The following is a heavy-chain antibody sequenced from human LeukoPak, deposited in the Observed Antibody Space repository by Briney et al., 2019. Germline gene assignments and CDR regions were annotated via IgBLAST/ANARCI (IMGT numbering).Heavy chain of an antibody. CDR2: ISSSSSYI. J-gene: IGHJ6*02. Sequence: PGGSLRLSCAASGFTFSSYSMNWVRKAPGKGLEWVSSISSSSSYIYYADSVKGRFTISRDNATNSLYLQMNSLRAEDTAVYYCARDARVEDYYGMDVWGQGTTVTVSS. D-gene: IGHD3-3*01. CDR3: ARDARVEDYYGMDV. CDR1: GFTFSSYS. V-gene: IGHV3-21*01.